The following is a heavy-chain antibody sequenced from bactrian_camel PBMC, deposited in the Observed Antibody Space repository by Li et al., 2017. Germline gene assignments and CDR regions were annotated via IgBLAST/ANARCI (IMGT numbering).Heavy chain of an antibody. CDR1: RRTFSRAS. CDR3: AARGDLSCGGGYCCTIFPPY. Sequence: VQLVESGGGSVQAGQSLRLTCQDSRRTFSRASMAWFRQAPGKGLEWVSSITSGAGRTYYPDSVKGRFTISRDNAKNTLYLQMNSLKAEDTAVYYCAARGDLSCGGGYCCTIFPPYWGQGTQVTVS. D-gene: IGHD2*01. CDR2: ITSGAGRT. V-gene: IGHV3S1*01. J-gene: IGHJ4*01.